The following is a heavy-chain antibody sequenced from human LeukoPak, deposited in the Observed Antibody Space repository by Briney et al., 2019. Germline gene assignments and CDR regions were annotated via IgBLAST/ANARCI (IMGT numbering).Heavy chain of an antibody. CDR1: GFTFSFYN. V-gene: IGHV3-48*02. CDR3: ARDLLDY. J-gene: IGHJ4*02. Sequence: GGSLRLSCAASGFTFSFYNMNWVRQAPGKGLEWVSYISRDSITTYYADSVKGRFTISRDNAKNSLYLQMNSLRDEDTAVYFCARDLLDYWGQGTLVTVSS. CDR2: ISRDSITT.